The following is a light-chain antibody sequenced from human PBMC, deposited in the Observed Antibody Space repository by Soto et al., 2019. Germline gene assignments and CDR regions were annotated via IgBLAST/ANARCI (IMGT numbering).Light chain of an antibody. CDR1: QSITTY. CDR3: QQSYNTLT. V-gene: IGKV1-39*01. CDR2: AAS. Sequence: DIQMTQSPSSLSASVGDRVIITCRASQSITTYLNWCQQKPGKAPKLLIYAASRLRSGVPSRFSGGGSGTDFTLTISSLQPEDFATYYCQQSYNTLTFGPGTRVDVK. J-gene: IGKJ3*01.